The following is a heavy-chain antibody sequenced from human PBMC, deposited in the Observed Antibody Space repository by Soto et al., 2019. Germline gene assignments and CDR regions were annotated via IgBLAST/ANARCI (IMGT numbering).Heavy chain of an antibody. CDR3: ARDIMGTNYYYYGMDV. V-gene: IGHV4-59*11. CDR1: GRSINSHY. J-gene: IGHJ6*02. Sequence: SETLSLTCTVSGRSINSHYWSWIRQPPGKGLEWIGYIYYSGSTNYNPSLKSRVTISVDTSKNQFSLKLSSVTAADTAVYYCARDIMGTNYYYYGMDVWGQGTTVT. D-gene: IGHD2-8*01. CDR2: IYYSGST.